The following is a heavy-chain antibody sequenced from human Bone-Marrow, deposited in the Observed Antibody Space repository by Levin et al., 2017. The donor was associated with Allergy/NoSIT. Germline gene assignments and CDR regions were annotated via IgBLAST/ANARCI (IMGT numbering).Heavy chain of an antibody. CDR3: ARDCSGGKCYSGY. V-gene: IGHV1-2*02. Sequence: ASVKVSCKASGYTFTGYSMHWVRQAPGQGLEWMGWINPNSGGTNYAPKFQGRVTMTRDTSISTAYMELSRLRSDDTAVYYCARDCSGGKCYSGYWGQGTLVTVSS. J-gene: IGHJ4*02. D-gene: IGHD2-15*01. CDR1: GYTFTGYS. CDR2: INPNSGGT.